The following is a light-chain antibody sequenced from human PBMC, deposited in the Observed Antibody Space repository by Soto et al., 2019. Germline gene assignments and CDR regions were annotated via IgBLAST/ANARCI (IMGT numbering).Light chain of an antibody. J-gene: IGKJ1*01. CDR1: QGVSSW. Sequence: DIKMTQSPSSVSSSVGDRVTITCRASQGVSSWLAWYQQKPGQAPKLLIYDASSLESGVPSRFSGSGSGTEFTLTISSLQPDDFATYYCQQYNSYSWTLGQGTKVDIK. CDR3: QQYNSYSWT. CDR2: DAS. V-gene: IGKV1-5*01.